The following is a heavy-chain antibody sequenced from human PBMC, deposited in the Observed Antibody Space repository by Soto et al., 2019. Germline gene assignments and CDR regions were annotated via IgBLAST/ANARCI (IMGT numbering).Heavy chain of an antibody. D-gene: IGHD4-17*01. CDR2: IIPIFGTA. CDR3: AALQTVTIPDYYGMDV. J-gene: IGHJ6*02. CDR1: GGTFSSYA. V-gene: IGHV1-69*01. Sequence: QVQLVQSGAEVQKPGSSVKVSCKASGGTFSSYAISWVRQAPGQGLEWMGGIIPIFGTANYAQKFQGRVTITADESTSTAYMELSSLRSEDTAVYYCAALQTVTIPDYYGMDVWGQGTTVTVSS.